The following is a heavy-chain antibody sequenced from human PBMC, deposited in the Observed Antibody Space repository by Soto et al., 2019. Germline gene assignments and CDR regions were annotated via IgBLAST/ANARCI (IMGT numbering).Heavy chain of an antibody. D-gene: IGHD3-3*01. CDR1: GFTFSSCA. J-gene: IGHJ4*02. V-gene: IGHV3-30-3*01. CDR2: ISYDGSNK. CDR3: ARDKRDLRFLEWSYYFDY. Sequence: PGGSLRLSCAASGFTFSSCAMHWVRQAPGKGLGWVALISYDGSNKYYADSVKGRFTISRDNSKNTLYLQMNSLRAEDTAVYYFARDKRDLRFLEWSYYFDYWGQGTLVTVSS.